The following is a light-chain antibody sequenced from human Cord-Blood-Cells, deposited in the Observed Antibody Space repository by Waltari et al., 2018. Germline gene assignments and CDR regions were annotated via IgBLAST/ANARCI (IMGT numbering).Light chain of an antibody. V-gene: IGLV2-14*01. CDR2: EVS. J-gene: IGLJ2*01. CDR1: SSDVGSYNY. CDR3: SSYTSSSTLV. Sequence: QSALTQPASASGSPGQSVHISCTGTSSDVGSYNYVYWYQQHPGKAPKLMIYEVSSRPSGVSNPFSGSKAGNTVTLTISGLQADDEADYYCSSYTSSSTLVFGGGTKLTVL.